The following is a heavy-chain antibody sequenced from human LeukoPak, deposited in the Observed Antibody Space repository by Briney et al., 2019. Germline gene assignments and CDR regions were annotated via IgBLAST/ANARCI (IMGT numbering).Heavy chain of an antibody. J-gene: IGHJ4*02. CDR3: ANDPEDGYLLFDD. D-gene: IGHD5-24*01. CDR1: GFTFNTYA. Sequence: GGSLRLSCAASGFTFNTYAMSWVRQAPGKGLEWVSTISGSGDRTYYADSVKGRFSISRDNSKNTLYLQMNSLRAEHTAVYYCANDPEDGYLLFDDWGQGTLVTVSS. V-gene: IGHV3-23*01. CDR2: ISGSGDRT.